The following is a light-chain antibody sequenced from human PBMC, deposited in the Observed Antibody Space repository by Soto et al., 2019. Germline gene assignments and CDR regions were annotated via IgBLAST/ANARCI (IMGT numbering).Light chain of an antibody. CDR3: QQRSNWPLT. Sequence: EIVMTQSPATLSLSPVDRSXXSCRASQSVSSYLAWYQQKPGQAPRLLIYDASNRATGIPARFSGSGSGTDFTLTISSLEPEDFAVYYCQQRSNWPLTFGGGTKVDIK. J-gene: IGKJ4*01. CDR2: DAS. V-gene: IGKV3-11*01. CDR1: QSVSSY.